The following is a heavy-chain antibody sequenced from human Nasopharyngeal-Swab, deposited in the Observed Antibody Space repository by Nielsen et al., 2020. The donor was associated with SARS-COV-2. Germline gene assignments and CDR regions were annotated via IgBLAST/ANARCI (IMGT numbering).Heavy chain of an antibody. J-gene: IGHJ6*02. CDR2: INPNSGGT. D-gene: IGHD3-3*01. CDR1: GYTFTGYY. V-gene: IGHV1-2*06. Sequence: ASVKVSCKASGYTFTGYYMHWVRQAPGQGLEWMGRINPNSGGTNYAQKFQGRVTMTRDTSISTACMELSRLRSDDTAVYYCARDASEWSYYYYGMDVWGQGTTVTVSS. CDR3: ARDASEWSYYYYGMDV.